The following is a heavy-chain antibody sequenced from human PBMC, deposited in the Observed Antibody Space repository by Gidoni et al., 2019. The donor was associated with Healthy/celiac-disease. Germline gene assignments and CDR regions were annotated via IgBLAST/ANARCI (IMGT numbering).Heavy chain of an antibody. D-gene: IGHD3-22*01. CDR3: TSYYYDSSGYKFDAFDI. J-gene: IGHJ3*02. V-gene: IGHV3-15*01. CDR1: GFTFSNAW. Sequence: EVQLVESGGGLVKPGGSLRLSCAASGFTFSNAWMSWVRQAPGKGLEWVGRIKSKTDGGTTDYAAPVKGRFTISRDDSKNTLYLQMNSLKTEDTAVYYCTSYYYDSSGYKFDAFDIWGQGTMVTVSS. CDR2: IKSKTDGGTT.